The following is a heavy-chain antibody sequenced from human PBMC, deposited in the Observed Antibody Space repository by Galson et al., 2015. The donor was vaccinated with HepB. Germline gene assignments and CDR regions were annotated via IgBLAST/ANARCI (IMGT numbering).Heavy chain of an antibody. Sequence: SLRLSCAASGFTFSSYIMNWVRQAPGKGLEWVSSISSSSSNIYYADPVKGRFTISRGNAKNSLYLQMNSLRAEDTAVYYCARAMEPYSSSWYFIDYWGQGTLVTVSS. CDR1: GFTFSSYI. D-gene: IGHD6-13*01. CDR2: ISSSSSNI. J-gene: IGHJ4*02. V-gene: IGHV3-21*01. CDR3: ARAMEPYSSSWYFIDY.